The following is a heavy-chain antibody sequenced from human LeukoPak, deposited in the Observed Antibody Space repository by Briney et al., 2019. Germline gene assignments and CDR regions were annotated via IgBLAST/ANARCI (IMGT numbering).Heavy chain of an antibody. J-gene: IGHJ3*02. V-gene: IGHV3-23*01. CDR3: AKGITAMATFYAFDI. CDR2: ISGSGGST. D-gene: IGHD5-18*01. Sequence: GGSLRLSCAASGVTFGDYGMSWVRQAPGKGLEWVAAISGSGGSTYYADSVKGRFTISRDNSKNTLYLKRNSLRVEDTAIYYCAKGITAMATFYAFDIWGQGTMVTVSS. CDR1: GVTFGDYG.